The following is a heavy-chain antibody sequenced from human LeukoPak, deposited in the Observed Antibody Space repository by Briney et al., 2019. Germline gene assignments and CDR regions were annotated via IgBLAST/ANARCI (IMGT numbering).Heavy chain of an antibody. CDR3: ARDGSGSSYIDY. D-gene: IGHD3-10*01. CDR2: ISYDGSNK. CDR1: GFTFSSYG. V-gene: IGHV3-30*03. Sequence: PGRSLRLSCAASGFTFSSYGMHWVRQAPGKGLEWVAVISYDGSNKYYADSVKGRFTISRDNSKNTLYLQMNSLRAEDTAVYYCARDGSGSSYIDYWGQGTLVTVSS. J-gene: IGHJ4*02.